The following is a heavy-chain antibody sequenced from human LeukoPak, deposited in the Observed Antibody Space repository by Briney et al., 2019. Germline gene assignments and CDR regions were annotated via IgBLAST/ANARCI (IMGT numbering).Heavy chain of an antibody. V-gene: IGHV3-23*01. Sequence: GGSLRLSCAASGFTFSSYSMSWVRQAPGKGLEWVSGIIGGGGSTYYADSVKGRFTISGDNSRNTLFLQMNSLRAEDTAVYYCAHGAMYQLDYWGQGTLVTVSS. CDR1: GFTFSSYS. D-gene: IGHD2-2*01. CDR3: AHGAMYQLDY. CDR2: IIGGGGST. J-gene: IGHJ4*02.